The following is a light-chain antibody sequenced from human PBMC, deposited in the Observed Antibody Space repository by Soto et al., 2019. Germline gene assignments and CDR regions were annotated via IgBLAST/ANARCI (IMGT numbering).Light chain of an antibody. CDR1: SSDVGGYNY. V-gene: IGLV2-8*01. CDR2: VVT. CDR3: STYAASNNFYFV. J-gene: IGLJ3*02. Sequence: QSALTQPPSASGSPGQSVTISCTGTSSDVGGYNYVSWYQQYPGRAPKLMIYVVTKGPSGVPDRFSGSKSGNTASLTVSGLQADDEADYYCSTYAASNNFYFVFGGGTKVTVL.